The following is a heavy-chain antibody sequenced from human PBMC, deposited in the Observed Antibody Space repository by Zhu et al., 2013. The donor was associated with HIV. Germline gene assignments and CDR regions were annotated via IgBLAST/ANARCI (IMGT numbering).Heavy chain of an antibody. CDR3: ARDLGLNMVRGVIIGQSDY. Sequence: QVQLVQSGAEVKKPGASVKVSCKASGYTFTSYGISWVRQAPGQGLEWMGWISAYNGNTNYAQKLQGRVTMTTDTSTSTAYMELRSLRSDDTAVYYCARDLGLNMVRGVIIGQSDYWGQGTLVTVSS. V-gene: IGHV1-18*04. J-gene: IGHJ4*02. D-gene: IGHD3-10*01. CDR2: ISAYNGNT. CDR1: GYTFTSYG.